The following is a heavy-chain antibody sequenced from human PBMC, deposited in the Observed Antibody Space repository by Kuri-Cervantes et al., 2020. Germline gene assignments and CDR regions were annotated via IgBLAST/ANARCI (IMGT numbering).Heavy chain of an antibody. Sequence: GGSLRLSCAASGFTFSNAWMSWVRQAPGKGLEWVGRIKSKTDGGTTDYAAPVKGRFTISRDDSKNTLYLQMNSLKTEDTAVYYCTTTTGSSAYYYYYYGMDVWGQGTTVTVSS. CDR2: IKSKTDGGTT. CDR3: TTTTGSSAYYYYYYGMDV. J-gene: IGHJ6*02. V-gene: IGHV3-15*01. CDR1: GFTFSNAW. D-gene: IGHD1-1*01.